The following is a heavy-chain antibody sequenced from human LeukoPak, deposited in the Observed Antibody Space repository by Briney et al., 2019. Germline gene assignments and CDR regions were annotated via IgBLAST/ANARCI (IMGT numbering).Heavy chain of an antibody. Sequence: GGSLRLSCAASGFTFSSYAMHWVRQAPGKGLEWVAVISYDGSNKYYADSVKGRFTISRDNSKNTLYLQMNSLRAEDMAVYYCARDTRTKNSSTYYYYYGMDVWGQGTTVTVSS. J-gene: IGHJ6*02. CDR2: ISYDGSNK. CDR1: GFTFSSYA. V-gene: IGHV3-30-3*01. CDR3: ARDTRTKNSSTYYYYYGMDV. D-gene: IGHD5-18*01.